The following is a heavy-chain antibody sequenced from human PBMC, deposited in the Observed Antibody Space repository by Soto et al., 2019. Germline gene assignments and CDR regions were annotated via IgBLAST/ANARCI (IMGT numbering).Heavy chain of an antibody. J-gene: IGHJ5*02. D-gene: IGHD1-7*01. Sequence: ASVKVSCKASGYTFTSYGISWVRQAPGQGLERMGWINPNSGGTNYAQKFQGWVTMTRDTSISTAYMELSRLRSDDTAVYYCARVPGTYNWNYLWFDPWGQGTLVTVSS. CDR3: ARVPGTYNWNYLWFDP. CDR2: INPNSGGT. V-gene: IGHV1-2*04. CDR1: GYTFTSYG.